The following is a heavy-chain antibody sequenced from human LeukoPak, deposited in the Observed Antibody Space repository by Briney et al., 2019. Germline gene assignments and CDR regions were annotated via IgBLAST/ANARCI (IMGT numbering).Heavy chain of an antibody. Sequence: GGSLRLSCAASGFTFSSYEMNWVRQAPGKGLEWVSYISSSGSTIYYADSVKGRFTISRDNAKNSLYLQMNSLRAEDTAVYYCARGSFDWLSHYWGQGTLVTVSS. V-gene: IGHV3-48*03. CDR1: GFTFSSYE. CDR2: ISSSGSTI. J-gene: IGHJ4*02. D-gene: IGHD3-9*01. CDR3: ARGSFDWLSHY.